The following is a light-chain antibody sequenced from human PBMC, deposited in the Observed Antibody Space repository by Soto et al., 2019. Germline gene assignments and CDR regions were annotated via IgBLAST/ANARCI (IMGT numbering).Light chain of an antibody. V-gene: IGKV3-11*01. Sequence: IVLTQSPAPLSLSPGESATLSCRASQSVSSYLAWYHQKPGQAPRLLIYDASNRATGIPARFSGSGSGTDFTLTISSLEPEDFAVYYCQQRSNWPPWTFGQGTKVDI. CDR1: QSVSSY. J-gene: IGKJ1*01. CDR3: QQRSNWPPWT. CDR2: DAS.